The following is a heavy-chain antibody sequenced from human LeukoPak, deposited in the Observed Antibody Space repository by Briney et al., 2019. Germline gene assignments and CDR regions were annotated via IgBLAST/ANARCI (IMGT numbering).Heavy chain of an antibody. CDR3: ARDPTYYDSSGYYSF. J-gene: IGHJ4*02. D-gene: IGHD3-22*01. Sequence: ASVRVSSKPPGYTFTSNGISGVRQALEQGLGWLGWISAYNGNTNYAQKLQGRVTMTTDTSTSTAYMELRSLRSDDTAVYYCARDPTYYDSSGYYSFWGQGTLVTVSS. CDR1: GYTFTSNG. CDR2: ISAYNGNT. V-gene: IGHV1-18*01.